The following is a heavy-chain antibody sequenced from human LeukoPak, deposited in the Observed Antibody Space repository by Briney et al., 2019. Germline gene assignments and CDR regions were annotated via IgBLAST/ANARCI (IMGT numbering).Heavy chain of an antibody. Sequence: SVKVSCKASGGTFSSYAISWVRQAPGQGLEWMGRIIPIFGTANYAQKFQGRVTITTDESTSTAYMELSSLRSEDTAVYYCTRDLTYCGGDCYSDYWGQGSLVTVSS. CDR3: TRDLTYCGGDCYSDY. V-gene: IGHV1-69*05. J-gene: IGHJ4*02. D-gene: IGHD2-21*02. CDR1: GGTFSSYA. CDR2: IIPIFGTA.